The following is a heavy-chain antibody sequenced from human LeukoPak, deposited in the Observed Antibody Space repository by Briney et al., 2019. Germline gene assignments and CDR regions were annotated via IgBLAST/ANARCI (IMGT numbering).Heavy chain of an antibody. Sequence: PGGSLRLSCEASGFTFSSYGMYWVRQAPGKGLEWVTFIHFDGSKTYYADSVKGRFIVSRDNSKNMLHLQMNSLRAEDTAVYYCARAVAGTLDYWGQGTLVTVSS. CDR1: GFTFSSYG. D-gene: IGHD6-19*01. CDR2: IHFDGSKT. V-gene: IGHV3-30*02. CDR3: ARAVAGTLDY. J-gene: IGHJ4*02.